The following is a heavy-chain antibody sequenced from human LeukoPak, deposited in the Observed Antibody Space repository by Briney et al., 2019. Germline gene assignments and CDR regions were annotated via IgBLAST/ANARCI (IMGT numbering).Heavy chain of an antibody. D-gene: IGHD6-13*01. CDR1: GGSFSGYF. Sequence: PSETLSLTCAVYGGSFSGYFWSWIRQPPGKGLEWIGEVNHSGRTNYNPSLKSRVTISVDPSKSQFSLNLRSVTAADTAVYYCAREWVIAAIGEPVYGMDVWGQGTTVTVSS. CDR3: AREWVIAAIGEPVYGMDV. V-gene: IGHV4-34*01. CDR2: VNHSGRT. J-gene: IGHJ6*02.